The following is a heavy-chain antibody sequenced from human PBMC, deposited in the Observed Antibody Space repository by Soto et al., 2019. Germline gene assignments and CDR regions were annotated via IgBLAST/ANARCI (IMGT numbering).Heavy chain of an antibody. Sequence: QVQLVQSGAEEKKPGASVKVSCKASGYTFTSYAMHWVRQAPGQRLEWMGWINAGNGNTKYSQKFQGRVTITRDTATSTAYMGRSSLRSEDTAVYYCARSGIAVAGLTKLSRFDYWGQGTLVTVSS. CDR2: INAGNGNT. V-gene: IGHV1-3*05. J-gene: IGHJ4*02. CDR1: GYTFTSYA. CDR3: ARSGIAVAGLTKLSRFDY. D-gene: IGHD6-19*01.